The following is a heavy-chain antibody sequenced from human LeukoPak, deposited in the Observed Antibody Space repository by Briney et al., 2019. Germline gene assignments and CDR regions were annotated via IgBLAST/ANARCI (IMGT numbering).Heavy chain of an antibody. Sequence: ASVKVSCKVSGYTLTELSMHWVRQAPGKGLEWMGGFDPKDGETVYAQKFQGRVTMTEDTSTDTAYMELSSLRSEDTAVYYCATDPTTRLRRPTSAYGMDVWGQGTTVTVSS. J-gene: IGHJ6*02. CDR2: FDPKDGET. CDR3: ATDPTTRLRRPTSAYGMDV. D-gene: IGHD4-17*01. V-gene: IGHV1-24*01. CDR1: GYTLTELS.